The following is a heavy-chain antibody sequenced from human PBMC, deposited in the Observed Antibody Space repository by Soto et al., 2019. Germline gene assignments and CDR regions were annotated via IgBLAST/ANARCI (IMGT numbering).Heavy chain of an antibody. D-gene: IGHD4-17*01. V-gene: IGHV1-18*01. CDR2: ISACNGNT. J-gene: IGHJ6*02. CDR1: GYTFTTYG. CDR3: ARDEDYGECVTVYYYGRDV. Sequence: QVQLVQSGAEVKKPGASVKVSCKASGYTFTTYGISWVRQAPGQGLEWMGWISACNGNTNYAQKVQGRVTMTTNTTTSTAYMELRSLRSDDTAVYYCARDEDYGECVTVYYYGRDVWGQGTTVTVSS.